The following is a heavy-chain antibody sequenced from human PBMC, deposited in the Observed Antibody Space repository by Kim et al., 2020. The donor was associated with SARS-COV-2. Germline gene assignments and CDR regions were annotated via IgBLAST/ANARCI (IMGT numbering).Heavy chain of an antibody. Sequence: YADSVKGRFTISRDNAKNSLYLLMNNLRDEDTAVYYCARDKYDDYAFDIWGQGTLVTVSS. V-gene: IGHV3-48*02. J-gene: IGHJ3*02. CDR3: ARDKYDDYAFDI. D-gene: IGHD4-17*01.